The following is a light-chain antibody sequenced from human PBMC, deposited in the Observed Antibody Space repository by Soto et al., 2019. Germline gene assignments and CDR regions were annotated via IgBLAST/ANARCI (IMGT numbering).Light chain of an antibody. CDR2: EVS. CDR3: DSYTSSSIHV. CDR1: SSDVGGYNY. Sequence: QSALTQPASVSGSPGQSITISCTGTSSDVGGYNYVSWYQQHPGKAPKLMLYEVSNRPSGVSNRFSGSKSGNTASLTISGLQAEDEADYYCDSYTSSSIHVFGTGTKLTVL. V-gene: IGLV2-14*01. J-gene: IGLJ1*01.